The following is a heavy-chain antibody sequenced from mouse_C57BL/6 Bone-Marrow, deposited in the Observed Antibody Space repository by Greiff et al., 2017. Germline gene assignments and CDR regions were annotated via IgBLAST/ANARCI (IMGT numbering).Heavy chain of an antibody. CDR1: GYTFTSYW. CDR3: ARKGGIYSNYVGDY. J-gene: IGHJ4*01. Sequence: QVQLQQPGAELVKPGASVKMSCKASGYTFTSYWITWVKQRPGQGLEWIGDIYPGSGSTDYNEKFKSKATLTVDTSASTAYMQLSSLTSEDSAVYYCARKGGIYSNYVGDYWGQGTSVTVSS. CDR2: IYPGSGST. V-gene: IGHV1-55*01. D-gene: IGHD2-5*01.